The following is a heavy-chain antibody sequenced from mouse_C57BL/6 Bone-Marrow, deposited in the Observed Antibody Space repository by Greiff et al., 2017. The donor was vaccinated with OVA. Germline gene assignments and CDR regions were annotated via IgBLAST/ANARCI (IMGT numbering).Heavy chain of an antibody. CDR3: ARNDPGSSYDYAMDY. D-gene: IGHD1-1*01. CDR2: ISNGGGST. CDR1: GFTFSDYY. Sequence: VKLMESGGGLVQPGGSLKLSCAASGFTFSDYYMYWVRQTPEKRLEWVAYISNGGGSTYYPDTVKGRFTISRDNAKNTLYLQMSRLKSEDTAMYYCARNDPGSSYDYAMDYWGQGTSVTVSS. J-gene: IGHJ4*01. V-gene: IGHV5-12*01.